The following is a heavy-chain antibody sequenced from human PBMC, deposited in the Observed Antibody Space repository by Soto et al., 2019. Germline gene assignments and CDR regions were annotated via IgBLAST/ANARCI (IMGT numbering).Heavy chain of an antibody. Sequence: SETLSLTCGVSGGVTSNYYWSWIRQPPGKGLEWIGYIYDSGTTHYNPSLKSRVTISVDTSKSQFSLKLNSVTAADTAVYYCARGLTTATTPYDYWGPGTLVTVSS. J-gene: IGHJ4*02. V-gene: IGHV4-59*01. CDR1: GGVTSNYY. CDR2: IYDSGTT. CDR3: ARGLTTATTPYDY. D-gene: IGHD1-7*01.